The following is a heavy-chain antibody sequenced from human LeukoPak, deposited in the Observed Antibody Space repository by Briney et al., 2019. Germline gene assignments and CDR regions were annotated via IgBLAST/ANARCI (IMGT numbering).Heavy chain of an antibody. Sequence: ETLSLTCTVSGGSISSSSYYWGWVRQAPGKGLEWVANINQAGIEKYYVDSVKGRFTVSRDNAKNSLFLQMNSLRAEDTAVFYCARAATTGTVDYWGQGTLVTVAS. D-gene: IGHD1-1*01. CDR3: ARAATTGTVDY. CDR2: INQAGIEK. CDR1: GGSISSSSYY. J-gene: IGHJ4*02. V-gene: IGHV3-7*01.